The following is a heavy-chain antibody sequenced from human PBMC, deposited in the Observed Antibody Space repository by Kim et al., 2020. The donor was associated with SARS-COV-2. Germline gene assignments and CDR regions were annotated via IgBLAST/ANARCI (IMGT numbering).Heavy chain of an antibody. J-gene: IGHJ5*02. CDR2: T. V-gene: IGHV4-59*12. CDR3: ARGAVAGRFDP. Sequence: TNSSHSPKSRVTIPVDTSKNQFSRVLNSVTAADTAVYYCARGAVAGRFDPWGQGTLVTVSS. D-gene: IGHD6-19*01.